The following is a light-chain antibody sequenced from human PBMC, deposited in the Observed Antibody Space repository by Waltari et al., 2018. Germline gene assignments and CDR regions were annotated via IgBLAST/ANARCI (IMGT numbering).Light chain of an antibody. CDR2: KDT. V-gene: IGLV3-25*03. CDR1: ALPKHY. J-gene: IGLJ2*01. Sequence: SYRLTQPPSVSVPPGQTARITCSGDALPKHYSYWYQQKAGQAPVLVIYKDTGRASGIPERFSGSSSGTTVTLTIRGAQAEDEADYYCQSADGSGAYRAFGGGTKLTVL. CDR3: QSADGSGAYRA.